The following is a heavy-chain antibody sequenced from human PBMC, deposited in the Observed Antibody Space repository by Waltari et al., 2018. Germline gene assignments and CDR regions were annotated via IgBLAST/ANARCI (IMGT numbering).Heavy chain of an antibody. J-gene: IGHJ5*01. CDR1: GFSLTTTAVG. Sequence: QITLKESGPTLVKPAQTLTLTCTFSGFSLTTTAVGVGWIRQPPGKALEWLALIYWNDDKRYNPYRMSRLTITKDTSKNQVVLGMTTMDPVDTATYYCARRVRVTDSSSENWFDSWGQGTLVTVSS. CDR2: IYWNDDK. D-gene: IGHD2-21*02. CDR3: ARRVRVTDSSSENWFDS. V-gene: IGHV2-5*01.